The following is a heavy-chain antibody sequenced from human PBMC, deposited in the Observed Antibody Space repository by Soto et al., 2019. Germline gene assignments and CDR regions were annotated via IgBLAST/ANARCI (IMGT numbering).Heavy chain of an antibody. V-gene: IGHV1-69*15. CDR1: GGTFSNYA. D-gene: IGHD5-12*01. J-gene: IGHJ5*02. CDR2: IIPIFGTT. CDR3: AKYGGADGYFGNWLDP. Sequence: QVHLVQSGAEVKKPGSSVNVSCKASGGTFSNYAITWVRQAPGQGLDWVGRIIPIFGTTNGAQKFQGRVTITADESTTTAYMELSGLRSDDTAVYYCAKYGGADGYFGNWLDPWGQGTLVTVSS.